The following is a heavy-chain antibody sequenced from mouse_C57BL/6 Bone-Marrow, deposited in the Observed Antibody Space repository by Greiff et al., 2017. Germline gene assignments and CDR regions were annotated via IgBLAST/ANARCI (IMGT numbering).Heavy chain of an antibody. CDR2: ISSGSSTI. Sequence: EVKLMESGGGLVKPGGSLKLSCAASGFTFSDYGMHWVRQAPEKGLEWVAYISSGSSTIYYADTVKGRFTISRDNAKNTLFLQMTSLRSEDTAMYYCASVYYGNYRAMDYWGQGTSVTVSS. CDR1: GFTFSDYG. V-gene: IGHV5-17*01. D-gene: IGHD2-1*01. J-gene: IGHJ4*01. CDR3: ASVYYGNYRAMDY.